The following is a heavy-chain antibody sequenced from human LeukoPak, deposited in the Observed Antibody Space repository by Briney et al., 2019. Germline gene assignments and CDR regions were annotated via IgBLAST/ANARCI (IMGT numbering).Heavy chain of an antibody. CDR3: AKGTEYSSSSGNYFDY. J-gene: IGHJ4*02. CDR2: ISGSGGST. Sequence: PGGSLRLSCAASGFTFSSYAMRWVRQAPGKGLEWVSAISGSGGSTYYADSVKGRFTISRDNSKNTLYLQMNSLRAEDTAVYYCAKGTEYSSSSGNYFDYWGQGTLVTVSS. V-gene: IGHV3-23*01. D-gene: IGHD6-6*01. CDR1: GFTFSSYA.